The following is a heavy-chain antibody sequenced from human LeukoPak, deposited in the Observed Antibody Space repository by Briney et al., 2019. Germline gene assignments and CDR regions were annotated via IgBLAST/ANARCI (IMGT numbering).Heavy chain of an antibody. J-gene: IGHJ5*02. CDR2: ISSSSSYT. Sequence: GGSLRLSCAASGFTFSDYYMSWIRQAPGKGLEWVSYISSSSSYTNYADSVKGRFTISRDNAKNSLYLQMNSLRAEDTAVYYCARVIGDLGYCSGGSCSSNWSDPWGQGTLVTVSS. CDR3: ARVIGDLGYCSGGSCSSNWSDP. D-gene: IGHD2-15*01. CDR1: GFTFSDYY. V-gene: IGHV3-11*05.